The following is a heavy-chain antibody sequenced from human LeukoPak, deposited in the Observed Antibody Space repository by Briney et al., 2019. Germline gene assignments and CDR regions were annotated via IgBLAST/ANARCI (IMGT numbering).Heavy chain of an antibody. D-gene: IGHD6-19*01. Sequence: ASVKVSCRASGYXFTGYYIHWVRQAPGQGLEWMGWINPNTGGTNYAQKFQGRVTMTRDTSISTAYMELSSLRSDDTAVYYCARAMYSSGWYPFDYWGQGTLVTVSS. V-gene: IGHV1-2*02. CDR1: GYXFTGYY. CDR3: ARAMYSSGWYPFDY. CDR2: INPNTGGT. J-gene: IGHJ4*02.